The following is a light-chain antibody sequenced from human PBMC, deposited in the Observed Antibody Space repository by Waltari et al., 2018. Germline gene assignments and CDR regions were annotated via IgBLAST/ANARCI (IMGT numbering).Light chain of an antibody. CDR1: SSNIGSNF. V-gene: IGLV1-47*01. CDR3: AAWDDSLSGPV. CDR2: RNN. J-gene: IGLJ2*01. Sequence: QSVLTQPPSTFGTPGQRVTISCSGSSSNIGSNFVYWYQHLPGTAPKLLIYRNNRRPSGVPDRFSGSRSGTSASLAISGLRSEDEADYYCAAWDDSLSGPVFGGGTKLTVL.